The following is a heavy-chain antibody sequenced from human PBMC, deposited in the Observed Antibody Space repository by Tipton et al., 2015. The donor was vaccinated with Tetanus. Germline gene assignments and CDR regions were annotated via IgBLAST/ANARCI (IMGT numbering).Heavy chain of an antibody. Sequence: TLSLTCAVYGGSFSGYYWSWIRQPPGKGLEWIGEINHSGSTNYNPSLKSRVTISVDTSKNQFSLKLSSVTAADTAVYYCARDYGDYWGQGTLVTVSS. J-gene: IGHJ4*02. V-gene: IGHV4-34*01. CDR1: GGSFSGYY. CDR2: INHSGST. CDR3: ARDYGDY.